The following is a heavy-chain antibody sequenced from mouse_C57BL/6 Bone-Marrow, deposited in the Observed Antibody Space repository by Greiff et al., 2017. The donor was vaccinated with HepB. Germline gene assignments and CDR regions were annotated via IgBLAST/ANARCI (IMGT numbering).Heavy chain of an antibody. V-gene: IGHV3-6*01. CDR3: ARAKSWFAY. CDR2: ISYDGSN. Sequence: EVQVVESGPGLVKPSQSLSLTCSVTGYSITSGYYWNWIRQFPGNKLEWMGYISYDGSNNYNPSLKNRISITRDTSKNQFFLKLNSVTTEDTATYYCARAKSWFAYWGQGTLVTVSA. J-gene: IGHJ3*01. CDR1: GYSITSGYY.